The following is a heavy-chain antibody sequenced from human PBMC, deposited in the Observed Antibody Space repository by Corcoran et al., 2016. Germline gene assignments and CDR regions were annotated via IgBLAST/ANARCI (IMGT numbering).Heavy chain of an antibody. D-gene: IGHD2-15*01. CDR1: GYSFTSYW. J-gene: IGHJ6*02. V-gene: IGHV5-51*01. CDR3: ARRPRIPYYYYGMDV. CDR2: IYPGDSDT. Sequence: EVQLVQSGAEVKKPGESLKISCKGSGYSFTSYWIGWVRQMPGKGLEWMGIIYPGDSDTRYSPSFQGQVTISADKSISTAYLQWSSLKASDTAMYYCARRPRIPYYYYGMDVWGQGTTVTVSS.